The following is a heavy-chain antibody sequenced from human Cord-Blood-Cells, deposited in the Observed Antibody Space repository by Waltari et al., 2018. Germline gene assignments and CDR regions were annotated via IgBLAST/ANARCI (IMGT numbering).Heavy chain of an antibody. CDR1: GFTVEDYG. V-gene: IGHV3-20*01. J-gene: IGHJ3*02. D-gene: IGHD3-22*01. CDR2: INWNGGST. CDR3: GRHYYDSSGYYAFDI. Sequence: EVQLVESGGGVVRPGGSLRLSCAGSGFTVEDYGMSWVRQAPGKGLEWVSGINWNGGSTGYADSVKGRFTISGDNAKNSVYLQRNSLRAEDTALYHCGRHYYDSSGYYAFDIWGQGTMVTVSS.